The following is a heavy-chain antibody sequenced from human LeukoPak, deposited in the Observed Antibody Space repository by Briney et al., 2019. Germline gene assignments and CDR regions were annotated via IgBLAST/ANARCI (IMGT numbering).Heavy chain of an antibody. J-gene: IGHJ3*02. CDR2: ISGGAASI. CDR1: GFTFSNYP. V-gene: IGHV3-23*01. CDR3: AKDWREVGQLTDALDI. D-gene: IGHD1-1*01. Sequence: PGGSLRLSCVASGFTFSNYPMTWVRQAPGKGLEWVSLISGGAASIQYADSVKGRFTTSRDNSQNTLYLQMNSLRDDDTAVYYCAKDWREVGQLTDALDIWGPGTTVTVSS.